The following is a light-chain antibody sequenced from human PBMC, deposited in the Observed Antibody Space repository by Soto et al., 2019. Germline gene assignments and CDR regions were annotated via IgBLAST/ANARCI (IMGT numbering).Light chain of an antibody. CDR1: QSVSSSSY. Sequence: EIVLTQSPGTLSLSPGGRATLSCRASQSVSSSSYLAWYQQKPGQAPRLLIYGASSRATGIPDRFSGSGSATDFTLTISRLEPEDFAVYYCRQYGSSPSYTFGQGTKLEIK. V-gene: IGKV3-20*01. J-gene: IGKJ2*01. CDR2: GAS. CDR3: RQYGSSPSYT.